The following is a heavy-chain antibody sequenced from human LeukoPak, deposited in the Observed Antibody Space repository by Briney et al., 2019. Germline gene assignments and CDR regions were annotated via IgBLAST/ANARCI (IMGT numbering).Heavy chain of an antibody. CDR3: GREPAWVFLVDY. V-gene: IGHV4-61*02. D-gene: IGHD3-3*01. J-gene: IGHJ4*02. CDR2: IYTSGST. CDR1: GGSIGSGSYY. Sequence: SETLSLTCTVSGGSIGSGSYYWSWIRQPAGKGREWIGRIYTSGSTNYNPSLKSRVTMSADTSKNQFSLKLTSVTAADTAVYYRGREPAWVFLVDYWGQGILVIVSS.